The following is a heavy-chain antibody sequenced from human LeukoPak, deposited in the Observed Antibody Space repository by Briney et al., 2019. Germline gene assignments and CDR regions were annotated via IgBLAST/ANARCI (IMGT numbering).Heavy chain of an antibody. D-gene: IGHD7-27*01. CDR1: GGSISSGFYY. V-gene: IGHV4-39*07. CDR2: IYYSGST. CDR3: TRDSSMNWGFFDY. J-gene: IGHJ4*02. Sequence: SETLSLTCSVSGGSISSGFYYWGWIRQPPGKGLEWIGSIYYSGSTYYNPSLKSRVTISVDTSKNQFSLKLSYVTAADTAVYYCTRDSSMNWGFFDYWGQGTLVTVSS.